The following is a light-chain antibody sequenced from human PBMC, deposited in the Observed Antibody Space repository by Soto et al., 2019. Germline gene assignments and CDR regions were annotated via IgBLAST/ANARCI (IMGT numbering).Light chain of an antibody. J-gene: IGKJ2*01. Sequence: DIEFTQSPSSLSVSLGDRVTITCRASQDIAIYLAWYQQNPGEAPKLLIYAASTLQSGVPSRFSGSGSGTDFTLTLSSLQHDDAVTYYCQQSYSPPYTFGRGTKVDI. CDR2: AAS. CDR3: QQSYSPPYT. V-gene: IGKV1-39*01. CDR1: QDIAIY.